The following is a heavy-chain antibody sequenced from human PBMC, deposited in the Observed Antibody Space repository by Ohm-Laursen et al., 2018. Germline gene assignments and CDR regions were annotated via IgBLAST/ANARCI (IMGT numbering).Heavy chain of an antibody. CDR1: GGSFSGYY. J-gene: IGHJ5*02. Sequence: SEALSLTCAVYGGSFSGYYWSWIRQPPGKGLEWIGYIYYSGSTNYNPSLKSRVTISVDTSKNQFSLKLSSVTAADTAVYYCARYIVVVPAAIGWFDPWGQGTLVTVSS. V-gene: IGHV4-59*01. D-gene: IGHD2-2*01. CDR3: ARYIVVVPAAIGWFDP. CDR2: IYYSGST.